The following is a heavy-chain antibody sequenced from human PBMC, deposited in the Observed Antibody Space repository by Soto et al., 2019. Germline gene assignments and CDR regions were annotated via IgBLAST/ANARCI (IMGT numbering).Heavy chain of an antibody. J-gene: IGHJ4*02. V-gene: IGHV3-72*01. D-gene: IGHD3-16*01. CDR2: TRNKANSYTT. Sequence: PGGSLRLSCAASGFTFSDHYMHWVLQAPGKGLEWVGRTRNKANSYTTEYAASVKGRFTISRDDSKNSLYLQMNSLKAEDTAVYYCARAKLLGGTVDYWGQGT. CDR3: ARAKLLGGTVDY. CDR1: GFTFSDHY.